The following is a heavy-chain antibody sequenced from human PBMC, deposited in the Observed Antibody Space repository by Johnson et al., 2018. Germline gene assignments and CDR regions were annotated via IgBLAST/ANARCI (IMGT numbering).Heavy chain of an antibody. CDR2: MNSDGSST. CDR1: AFTFSSYW. CDR3: ARVGLAVANEYHYYDMDV. D-gene: IGHD6-19*01. J-gene: IGHJ6*03. V-gene: IGHV3-74*01. Sequence: VQLQESGGGLVQPGGSLRLSCVASAFTFSSYWMHWVRQAPGKGLVWVSRMNSDGSSTSYADSVTGRFTISGDNAKNTLYLQMNSLRAEDTAVYYCARVGLAVANEYHYYDMDVWGTGTTVTVSS.